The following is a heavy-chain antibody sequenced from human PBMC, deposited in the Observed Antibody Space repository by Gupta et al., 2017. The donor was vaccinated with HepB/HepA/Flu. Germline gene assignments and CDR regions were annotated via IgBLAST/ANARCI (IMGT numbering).Heavy chain of an antibody. CDR2: FMPKLGKA. V-gene: IGHV1-69*01. J-gene: IGHJ3*02. CDR3: ARAVGLRVGDDFDM. CDR1: SSALSNHA. Sequence: QVQLVQAGAEVKRPGSSVKVSCKTSSSALSNHAINWVRQAPGQGLEWMGGFMPKLGKANYVQKVQVRITITTDESTFKVSMQLTRLRSEDTEIYYWARAVGLRVGDDFDMWGQGTLVKVSS.